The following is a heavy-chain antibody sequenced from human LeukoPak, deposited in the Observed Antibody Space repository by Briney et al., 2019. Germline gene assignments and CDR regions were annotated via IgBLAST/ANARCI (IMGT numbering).Heavy chain of an antibody. V-gene: IGHV3-23*01. Sequence: GGCLRLSCTASGFTFSSLAMTWVRQAPGKGLEWVSTIRSNGETTYNADSVKGRFTISRDNSKNTLYLELNSLRVEDTATFYCAKGQELDDGVFDSWGQGTMVTVS. CDR1: GFTFSSLA. CDR2: IRSNGETT. CDR3: AKGQELDDGVFDS. D-gene: IGHD1-1*01. J-gene: IGHJ4*02.